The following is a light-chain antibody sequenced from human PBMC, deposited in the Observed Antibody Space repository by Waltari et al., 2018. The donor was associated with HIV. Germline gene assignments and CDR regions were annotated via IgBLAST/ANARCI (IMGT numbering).Light chain of an antibody. CDR3: QSHDTSLSGYVI. Sequence: QSVLTQPPSVSGATGQRVTISCTGSSSNLGTGYDVHWYQQLPGTAPKLPIYDNNNRPSGVPDRCSGSKSGTSASLAITGLQAEDEAYYYCQSHDTSLSGYVIFGGGTKLTVL. CDR1: SSNLGTGYD. V-gene: IGLV1-40*01. CDR2: DNN. J-gene: IGLJ2*01.